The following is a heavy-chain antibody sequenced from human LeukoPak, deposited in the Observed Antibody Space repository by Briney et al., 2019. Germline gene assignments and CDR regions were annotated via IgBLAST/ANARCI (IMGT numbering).Heavy chain of an antibody. Sequence: GGSLRLSCAASGFTFSSYAMHWVRQAPGKGLEWVAVISYDGSNKYYADSVKGRFTISRDNSKNALYLQMNSLRAEDTAVYYCAREEYYDILTGYYIRKGFDYWGQGTLVTVSS. V-gene: IGHV3-30*04. CDR2: ISYDGSNK. J-gene: IGHJ4*02. CDR1: GFTFSSYA. CDR3: AREEYYDILTGYYIRKGFDY. D-gene: IGHD3-9*01.